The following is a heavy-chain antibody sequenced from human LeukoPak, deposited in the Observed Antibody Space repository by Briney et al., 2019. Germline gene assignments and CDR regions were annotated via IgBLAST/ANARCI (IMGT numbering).Heavy chain of an antibody. J-gene: IGHJ6*03. CDR2: IYSGESDT. V-gene: IGHV5-51*01. Sequence: RGGSLKISCRGSGYSFTNYLIGWVRQMPGKGLEWMGTIYSGESDTRFRPSFQGQVTISADKYISTAYLQWSSLKASDTAMYYCARHAPSYDYFWGSYRYYYYYMDGWGKGTTVTVSS. D-gene: IGHD3-16*02. CDR3: ARHAPSYDYFWGSYRYYYYYMDG. CDR1: GYSFTNYL.